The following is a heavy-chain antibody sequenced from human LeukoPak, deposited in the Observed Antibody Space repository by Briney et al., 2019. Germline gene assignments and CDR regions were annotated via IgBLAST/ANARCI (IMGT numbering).Heavy chain of an antibody. V-gene: IGHV1-2*02. CDR3: ARDDGVGSYYMDV. CDR2: INPNSGGT. D-gene: IGHD3-16*01. J-gene: IGHJ6*03. Sequence: GASVKVSCKASGYTFTGYYMHWVRLAPGQGLEWMGWINPNSGGTNYAQKFQGRVTMTRDTSISTACMELSRLRSDDTAVYYCARDDGVGSYYMDVWGKGTTVTVSS. CDR1: GYTFTGYY.